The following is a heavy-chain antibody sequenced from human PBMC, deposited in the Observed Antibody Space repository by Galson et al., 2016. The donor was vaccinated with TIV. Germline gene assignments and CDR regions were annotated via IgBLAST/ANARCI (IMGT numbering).Heavy chain of an antibody. Sequence: QSGAEVKKPGASVKVSCKVSGGSFSTYAINWVRQAPGQGPEWMGRIIPILGPTKYAQRFQGRVSITADKSTNTAYMDLSSLRSDETAVYYCARDNQATFGYDDAFDIWGQGTLVTVSS. CDR3: ARDNQATFGYDDAFDI. V-gene: IGHV1-69*06. D-gene: IGHD5-12*01. CDR2: IIPILGPT. CDR1: GGSFSTYA. J-gene: IGHJ3*02.